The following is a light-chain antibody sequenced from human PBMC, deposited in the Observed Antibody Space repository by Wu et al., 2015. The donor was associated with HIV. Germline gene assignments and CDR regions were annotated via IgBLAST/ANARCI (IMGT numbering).Light chain of an antibody. CDR1: QGISSY. V-gene: IGKV1-9*01. J-gene: IGKJ2*01. CDR2: AAS. Sequence: DIQLTQSPSFLSVSVGDRVTITCRASQGISSYLAWYQQQPGKAPKLLIYAASTLQSGVPSRFSGSGSGTEFTLTISSLQPEDFATYYCQQLNSFPYTFGQGTKLEIK. CDR3: QQLNSFPYT.